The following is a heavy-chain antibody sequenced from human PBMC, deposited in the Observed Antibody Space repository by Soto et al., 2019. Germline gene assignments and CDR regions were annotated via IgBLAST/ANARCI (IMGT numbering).Heavy chain of an antibody. CDR2: INHSGST. CDR3: ARGAPNPGYSSGWYQPPHWFDP. V-gene: IGHV4-34*01. Sequence: PSETLSLTCAVYGGSFSGYYWSWIRQPPGKGLEWIGEINHSGSTNYNPSLKSRVTISVDTSKNQFSLKLSSVTAADTAVYYCARGAPNPGYSSGWYQPPHWFDPWGQGTLVTVSS. J-gene: IGHJ5*02. D-gene: IGHD6-19*01. CDR1: GGSFSGYY.